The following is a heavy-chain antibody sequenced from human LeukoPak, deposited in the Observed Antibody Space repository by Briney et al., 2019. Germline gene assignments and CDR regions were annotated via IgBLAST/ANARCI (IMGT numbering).Heavy chain of an antibody. D-gene: IGHD6-19*01. CDR1: GYTFTSYD. J-gene: IGHJ5*02. V-gene: IGHV1-8*03. Sequence: GASVKVSCKASGYTFTSYDINWVRQATGQGLEWMGWMNPNSGNTGYAQKFQGRVTITADKSTSTAYMELSSLRSEDTAVYYCAGSGWYMVGNWFDPWGQGTLVTVSS. CDR2: MNPNSGNT. CDR3: AGSGWYMVGNWFDP.